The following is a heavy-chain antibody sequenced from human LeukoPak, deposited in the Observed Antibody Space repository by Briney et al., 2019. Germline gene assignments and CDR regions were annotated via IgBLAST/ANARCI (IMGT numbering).Heavy chain of an antibody. Sequence: SETLSLTCTVSGGSISSYCWSWIRQPAGKGLEWIGRIYTSGSTNYNPSLKSRVTMSVDTSKNQFSLKLSSVTAADTAVYYCARGTRVHDYGDLYYYGMDVWGQGTTVTVSS. CDR2: IYTSGST. J-gene: IGHJ6*02. CDR1: GGSISSYC. D-gene: IGHD4-17*01. CDR3: ARGTRVHDYGDLYYYGMDV. V-gene: IGHV4-4*07.